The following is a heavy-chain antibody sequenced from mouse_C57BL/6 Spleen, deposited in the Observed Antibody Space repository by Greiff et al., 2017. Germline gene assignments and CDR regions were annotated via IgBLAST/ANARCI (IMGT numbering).Heavy chain of an antibody. CDR2: ISDGGSYT. D-gene: IGHD2-4*01. J-gene: IGHJ2*01. CDR1: GFTFSSYA. V-gene: IGHV5-4*01. Sequence: EVKVVESGGGLVKPGGSLKLSCAASGFTFSSYAMSWVRQTPEKRLEWVATISDGGSYTYYPDNVKGRFTISRDNAKNNLYLQMSHLKSEDTAMYYCARDNDYDEGYYFDYWGQGTTLTVSS. CDR3: ARDNDYDEGYYFDY.